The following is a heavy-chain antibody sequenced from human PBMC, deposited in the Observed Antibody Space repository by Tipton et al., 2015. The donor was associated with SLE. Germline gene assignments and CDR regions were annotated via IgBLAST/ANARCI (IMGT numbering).Heavy chain of an antibody. CDR3: ASIKAEYYGSGSYYVD. CDR2: IYHSGST. D-gene: IGHD3-10*01. CDR1: GGSFSHDY. J-gene: IGHJ4*02. V-gene: IGHV4-34*01. Sequence: TLSLTCAIYGGSFSHDYWSWIRQPPGRGLEWIGSIYHSGSTYYNPSLKSRVTISVDTSKNKFSLKLSSVTAADTAVYYCASIKAEYYGSGSYYVDWGQGTLVTVSS.